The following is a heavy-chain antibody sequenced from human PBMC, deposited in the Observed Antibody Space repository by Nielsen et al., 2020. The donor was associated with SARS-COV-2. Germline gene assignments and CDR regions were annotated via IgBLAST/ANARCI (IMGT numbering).Heavy chain of an antibody. CDR3: AKSDDGMDV. CDR2: ISWNSGSI. V-gene: IGHV3-9*01. J-gene: IGHJ6*02. D-gene: IGHD3-16*01. Sequence: GGSLRLSCAASGFTFYSSGMSWVRQAPGKGLEWVSGISWNSGSIGYADSVKGRFTISRDNAKNSLYLQMNSLRAEDTALYYCAKSDDGMDVWGQGTTVTVSS. CDR1: GFTFYSSG.